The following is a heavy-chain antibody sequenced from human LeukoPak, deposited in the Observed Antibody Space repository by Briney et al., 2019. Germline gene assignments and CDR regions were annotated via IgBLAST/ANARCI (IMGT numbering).Heavy chain of an antibody. CDR2: IWYDGSKK. D-gene: IGHD3-22*01. CDR1: GFVFDTYG. J-gene: IGHJ4*02. Sequence: GGSLRLSCAASGFVFDTYGTHWVRQAPGKGLEWVAVIWYDGSKKYYADSVKGRFTISRDNAKNTLYLQMNSLRAEDTAVYYCARISYDSSGYYDYWGQGTLVTVSS. CDR3: ARISYDSSGYYDY. V-gene: IGHV3-33*01.